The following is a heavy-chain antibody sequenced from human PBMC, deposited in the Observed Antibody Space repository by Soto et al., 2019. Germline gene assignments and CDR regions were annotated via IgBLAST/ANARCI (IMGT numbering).Heavy chain of an antibody. Sequence: QVQLVQSGAEVKKPGSSVKVSCKASGGTFSSYAISWVRQAPGQGLEWMGGIIPIFGTANYAQKFQGRVTISGDESSSTAYMELSSLRSEDTAVYYCAGVGSEELGVVVAAWEWYLDLWGRGTLVTVSS. CDR1: GGTFSSYA. CDR2: IIPIFGTA. CDR3: AGVGSEELGVVVAAWEWYLDL. V-gene: IGHV1-69*01. D-gene: IGHD2-15*01. J-gene: IGHJ2*01.